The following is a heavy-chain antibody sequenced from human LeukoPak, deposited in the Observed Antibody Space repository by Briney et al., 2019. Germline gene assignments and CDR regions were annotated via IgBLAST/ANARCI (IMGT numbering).Heavy chain of an antibody. Sequence: SETLSLTCTVSGGSISSSSYYWGWIRQPPGKGLEWIGSIYYSGSTYYNPSLKSRVTISVDTSKNQFSLRLSSVTAADTAVYYCARSGRDVGFAFDIWGQGTLVTISS. J-gene: IGHJ3*02. V-gene: IGHV4-39*07. CDR1: GGSISSSSYY. CDR2: IYYSGST. CDR3: ARSGRDVGFAFDI. D-gene: IGHD5-12*01.